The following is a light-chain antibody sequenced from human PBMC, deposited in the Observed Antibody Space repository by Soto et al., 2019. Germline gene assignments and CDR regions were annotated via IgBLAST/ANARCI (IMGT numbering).Light chain of an antibody. Sequence: DIQMTQSPSSLSASVGDRVTITCQASQDISNYLNWFQQKPGKAPKLLIYDASNLETRVPSRFSGSGSGTDFTLTISSVQPEDFATYFCQHTYRTPWTFGQGTKVDI. J-gene: IGKJ1*01. CDR1: QDISNY. CDR3: QHTYRTPWT. V-gene: IGKV1-39*01. CDR2: DAS.